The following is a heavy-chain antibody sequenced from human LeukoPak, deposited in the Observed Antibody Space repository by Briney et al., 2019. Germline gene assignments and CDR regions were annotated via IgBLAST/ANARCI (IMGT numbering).Heavy chain of an antibody. V-gene: IGHV4-34*01. CDR3: ARVLRYNWNYSSLDY. D-gene: IGHD1-7*01. CDR2: INHSGST. CDR1: GGSFSGYY. J-gene: IGHJ4*02. Sequence: SETLSLTCAVYGGSFSGYYWSWIHQPPGKGLEWIGEINHSGSTNYNPSLKSRVTISVDTSKNQFSLKLSSVTAADTAVYYCARVLRYNWNYSSLDYWGQGTLVTVSS.